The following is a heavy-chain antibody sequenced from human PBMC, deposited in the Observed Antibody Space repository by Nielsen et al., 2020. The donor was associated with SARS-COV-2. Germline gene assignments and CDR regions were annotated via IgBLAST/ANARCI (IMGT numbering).Heavy chain of an antibody. D-gene: IGHD4-17*01. CDR3: ARGGTTGIFDY. J-gene: IGHJ4*02. Sequence: VRQAPGKGLEWVSVIYSGGSTYYADSVKGRFTISRDNSKNTLYLQMGSLRAEDMAVYYCARGGTTGIFDYWGQGTLVTVSS. CDR2: IYSGGST. V-gene: IGHV3-66*02.